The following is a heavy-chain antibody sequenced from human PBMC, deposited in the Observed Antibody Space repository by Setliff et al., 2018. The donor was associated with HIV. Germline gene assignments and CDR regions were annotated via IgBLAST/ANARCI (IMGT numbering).Heavy chain of an antibody. V-gene: IGHV5-51*01. CDR3: ARRDGRSMNAFQI. J-gene: IGHJ3*01. CDR1: DYTFSTYW. D-gene: IGHD6-13*01. CDR2: IYPDDSNI. Sequence: GESLKISCKALDYTFSTYWIGWVRQMPGEGLEWMGVIYPDDSNIRYNPSFQSQVTISTDKSIATAYLEIHNLKASDTATYYCARRDGRSMNAFQIWGPGTKVTVSS.